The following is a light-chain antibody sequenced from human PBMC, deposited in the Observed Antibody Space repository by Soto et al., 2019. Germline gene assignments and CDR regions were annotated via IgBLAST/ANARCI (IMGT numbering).Light chain of an antibody. Sequence: IVLTQSPGTLSLSPGERTTLSCRASQSISRYLAWYQQKPGQGPRLLIYGASSRATGTPDRFSASGSGTDFTLTISRLEPEDFAVYYCQQYGSSPWTFGQGTKVDIK. V-gene: IGKV3-20*01. CDR2: GAS. J-gene: IGKJ1*01. CDR1: QSISRY. CDR3: QQYGSSPWT.